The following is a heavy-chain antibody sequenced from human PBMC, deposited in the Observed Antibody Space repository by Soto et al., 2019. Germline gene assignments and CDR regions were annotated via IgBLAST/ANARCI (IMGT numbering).Heavy chain of an antibody. CDR3: ARDRQDSSSWYYFDY. J-gene: IGHJ4*02. D-gene: IGHD6-13*01. Sequence: SETLSLTCTVSGGSISSGGYYWSWIRQHPGKGLEWIGYIYYSGSTYYDPSLKSRVTISVDTSKNQFSLKLSSVTAADTAVYYCARDRQDSSSWYYFDYWGQGTLVTVSS. CDR2: IYYSGST. V-gene: IGHV4-31*03. CDR1: GGSISSGGYY.